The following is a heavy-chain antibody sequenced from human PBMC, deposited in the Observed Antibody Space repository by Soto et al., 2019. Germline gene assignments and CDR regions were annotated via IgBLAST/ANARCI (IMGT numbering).Heavy chain of an antibody. CDR3: AREESSGSRYYYGMGV. Sequence: PSETLSLTCTVSGGSISSYYWSWIRQPAGKGLEWIGRIYTSGSTNYNPSLKSRVTMSVDTSKNQFSLKLSSVTAADTAVYYCAREESSGSRYYYGMGVWGPGTTVTVSS. J-gene: IGHJ6*02. CDR2: IYTSGST. D-gene: IGHD1-26*01. CDR1: GGSISSYY. V-gene: IGHV4-4*07.